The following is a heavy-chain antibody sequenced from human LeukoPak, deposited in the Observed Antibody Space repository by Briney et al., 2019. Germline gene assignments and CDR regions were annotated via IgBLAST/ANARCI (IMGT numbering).Heavy chain of an antibody. D-gene: IGHD1-1*01. CDR1: GFSFDTYG. CDR3: AKEKAIGTINYGLDV. Sequence: PGGSLRLSCAASGFSFDTYGMLWVRQAPGKGLEWVAVIAYDGSNKYHADSVKGRFTISRDNSKNTLYLQMNSLRGEDTAIYYCAKEKAIGTINYGLDVCGPGTTVTVSS. J-gene: IGHJ6*02. CDR2: IAYDGSNK. V-gene: IGHV3-30*18.